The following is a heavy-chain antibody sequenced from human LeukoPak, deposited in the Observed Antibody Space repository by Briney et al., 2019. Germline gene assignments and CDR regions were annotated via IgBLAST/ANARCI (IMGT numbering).Heavy chain of an antibody. Sequence: ASVKVSCKASGGTFSSYAISWVRQAPGQGLEWMGGIIPIFGTANYAQKFQGRVTITTDESTSTAYMELSSLRSEDTAVYYCAGVNWGPYYFDYWGQGTLVTVSS. CDR3: AGVNWGPYYFDY. J-gene: IGHJ4*02. D-gene: IGHD7-27*01. CDR2: IIPIFGTA. CDR1: GGTFSSYA. V-gene: IGHV1-69*05.